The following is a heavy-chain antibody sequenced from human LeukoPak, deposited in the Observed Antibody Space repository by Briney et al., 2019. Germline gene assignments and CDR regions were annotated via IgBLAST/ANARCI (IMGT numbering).Heavy chain of an antibody. V-gene: IGHV3-7*01. J-gene: IGHJ4*02. Sequence: PGGSLRLSCAASGFTFSSYWMSWVRQAPGKWLEWVANIKQDGSEKYHVDSVKGRFTISRDNAKNSLYPQMSSLRAEDTAVYYCASTQSFDYWGQGTLVTVSS. CDR3: ASTQSFDY. CDR2: IKQDGSEK. D-gene: IGHD5-24*01. CDR1: GFTFSSYW.